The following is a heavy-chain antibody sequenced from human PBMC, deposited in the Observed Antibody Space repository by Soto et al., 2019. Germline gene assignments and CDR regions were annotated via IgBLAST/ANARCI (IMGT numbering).Heavy chain of an antibody. CDR3: ARVPAYPYYFDS. V-gene: IGHV3-30*04. CDR1: GFLFSSYA. J-gene: IGHJ4*02. Sequence: GGSLRLSCAASGFLFSSYAMHWVRQFPGKGLEWVALISHDGTNKDYADSVRGRFTISRDNSKNILFLQMNSLRPDDTADYYCARVPAYPYYFDSWGQGTLVTVSS. CDR2: ISHDGTNK.